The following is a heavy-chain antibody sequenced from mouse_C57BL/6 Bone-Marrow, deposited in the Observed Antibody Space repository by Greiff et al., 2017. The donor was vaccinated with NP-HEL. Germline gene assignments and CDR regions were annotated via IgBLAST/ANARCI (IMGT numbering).Heavy chain of an antibody. CDR2: FYPGSGSI. D-gene: IGHD1-1*01. CDR1: GYTFTEYT. J-gene: IGHJ2*01. Sequence: QVQLKQSGAELVKPGASVKLSCKASGYTFTEYTIHWVKQRSGQGLEWIGWFYPGSGSIKYNEKFKDKATLTADTSSSTVYMELSRLTSEDSAVYFCARHEDARRYYYGSRRDYFDYWGQGTTLTVSS. V-gene: IGHV1-62-2*01. CDR3: ARHEDARRYYYGSRRDYFDY.